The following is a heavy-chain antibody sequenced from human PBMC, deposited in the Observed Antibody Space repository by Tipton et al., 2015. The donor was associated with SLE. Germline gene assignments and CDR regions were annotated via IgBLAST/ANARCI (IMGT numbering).Heavy chain of an antibody. CDR3: AREWGDAFDI. V-gene: IGHV4-39*07. CDR2: IYHSGST. J-gene: IGHJ3*02. CDR1: GGSISSGDYY. Sequence: TLSLTCTVSGGSISSGDYYWSWIRQPPGKGLEWIGSIYHSGSTYYNPSLKSRVTISVDTSKNQFSLKLSSVTAADTAVYYCAREWGDAFDIWGQGTMVTVSS. D-gene: IGHD3-16*01.